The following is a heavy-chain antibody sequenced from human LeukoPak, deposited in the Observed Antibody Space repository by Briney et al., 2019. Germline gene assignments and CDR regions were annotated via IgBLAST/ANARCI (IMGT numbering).Heavy chain of an antibody. CDR2: MNPNSGNT. Sequence: GASVKVSCKASGYTFTTYDINWVRQATGQGLEWMGWMNPNSGNTGYAQKFQGRVTMTRNTSISTAYMELSSLRSEDTAVYYCATRLWFGELLYDYWGQGTLVTVSS. CDR1: GYTFTTYD. D-gene: IGHD3-10*01. J-gene: IGHJ4*02. CDR3: ATRLWFGELLYDY. V-gene: IGHV1-8*01.